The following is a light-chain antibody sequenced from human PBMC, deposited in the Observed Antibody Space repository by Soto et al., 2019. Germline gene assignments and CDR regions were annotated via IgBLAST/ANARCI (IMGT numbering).Light chain of an antibody. CDR3: QQYETYTT. Sequence: DIQMTQPPSTLSASVGDRVTITCRASQSISSWLAWYQQKPGKAPKLLIYKASYLQSGAPSRFSGSGSGTEFTLTISSLQPDDFATYYCQQYETYTTFGQGTKVDIK. CDR1: QSISSW. CDR2: KAS. J-gene: IGKJ1*01. V-gene: IGKV1-5*03.